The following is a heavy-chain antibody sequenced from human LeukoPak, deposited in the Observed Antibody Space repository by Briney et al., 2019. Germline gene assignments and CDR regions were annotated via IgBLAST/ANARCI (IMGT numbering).Heavy chain of an antibody. CDR1: GFTFSRYW. D-gene: IGHD4/OR15-4a*01. CDR2: INSDGYST. Sequence: GGSLRLSRAASGFTFSRYWMHWVRQAPGKGLVWVSRINSDGYSTTYADFVKGRFTISRDNAKNTLYLQMKSLRADDTAVYYCRRDYGAWGQGTLVTVSP. J-gene: IGHJ5*02. V-gene: IGHV3-74*01. CDR3: RRDYGA.